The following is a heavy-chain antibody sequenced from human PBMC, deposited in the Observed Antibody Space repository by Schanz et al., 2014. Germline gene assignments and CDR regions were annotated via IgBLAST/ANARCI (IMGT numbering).Heavy chain of an antibody. CDR1: GYTFTRSG. D-gene: IGHD2-21*01. V-gene: IGHV1-18*01. J-gene: IGHJ6*02. Sequence: QVQLVQSGGEVKTPGASVKVSCKASGYTFTRSGISWVRQAPGQGLEWMGWIGGSDGNTNFAQKFQGRVTMTTDTSTSTVYMELRSLTSDDSAVYYCARIAGGMDVWGQGTTVTVSS. CDR2: IGGSDGNT. CDR3: ARIAGGMDV.